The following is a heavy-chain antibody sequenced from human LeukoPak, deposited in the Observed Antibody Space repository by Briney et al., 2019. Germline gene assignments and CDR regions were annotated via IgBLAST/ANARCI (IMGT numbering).Heavy chain of an antibody. J-gene: IGHJ5*02. CDR3: VRVALRDCSYTSCTRGNWFDP. V-gene: IGHV3-74*01. CDR2: INADGSAT. Sequence: GGSLRLSCAASGFTFSSHWMHWVRQAPEKGLVGVSHINADGSATYYAASVKGRCTISRDNARNTLYLQMHSLTAEDTGVYYCVRVALRDCSYTSCTRGNWFDPWGQGTLVTVSS. CDR1: GFTFSSHW. D-gene: IGHD2-2*01.